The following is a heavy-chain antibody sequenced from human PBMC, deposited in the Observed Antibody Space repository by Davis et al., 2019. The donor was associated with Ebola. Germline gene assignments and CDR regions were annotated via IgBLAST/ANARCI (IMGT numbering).Heavy chain of an antibody. CDR1: GGSLRRNSQY. J-gene: IGHJ6*02. V-gene: IGHV4-39*07. CDR2: IYYSGRA. D-gene: IGHD5-12*01. Sequence: SEPLSLTCTVSGGSLRRNSQYCGLIRQPPGKGLEWIASIYYSGRANSNPSLRSRVTISVDTSKNQFSLKLTSVTAADPALYYCARRYSGRYSYYYGMDVWGPGTTVTVTS. CDR3: ARRYSGRYSYYYGMDV.